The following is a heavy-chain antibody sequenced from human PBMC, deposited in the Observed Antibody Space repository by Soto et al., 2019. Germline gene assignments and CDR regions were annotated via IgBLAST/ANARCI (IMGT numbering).Heavy chain of an antibody. CDR2: ISYSGTT. V-gene: IGHV4-39*01. CDR3: ARRSGYNFYYNYYGMDV. Sequence: PSETLSLTCTVSGGSISSSNYYWGWIRQPPGKGLEWIGSISYSGTTYYNPSLKSRVTISVDTSKNQFSLKLSSVTAADTAVYYCARRSGYNFYYNYYGMDVWGQGTTVTVS. D-gene: IGHD3-22*01. J-gene: IGHJ6*02. CDR1: GGSISSSNYY.